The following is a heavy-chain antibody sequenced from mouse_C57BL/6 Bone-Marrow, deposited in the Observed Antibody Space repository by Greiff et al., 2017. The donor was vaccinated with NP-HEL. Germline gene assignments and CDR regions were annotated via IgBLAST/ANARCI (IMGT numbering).Heavy chain of an antibody. CDR2: IYPRDGST. CDR3: ARRDYDYSWFAY. D-gene: IGHD2-4*01. V-gene: IGHV1-78*01. CDR1: GYTFTDHT. J-gene: IGHJ3*01. Sequence: QVQLQQSDAELVKPGASVKISCKVSGYTFTDHTIHWMKQRPEQGLEWIGYIYPRDGSTKYNEKFKSKATLTVDTSSSTAYMQLSSLTSEDSAVYYCARRDYDYSWFAYWGQGTLVTVSA.